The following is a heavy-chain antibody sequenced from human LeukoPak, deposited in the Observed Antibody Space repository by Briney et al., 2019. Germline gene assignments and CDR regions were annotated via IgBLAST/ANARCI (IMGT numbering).Heavy chain of an antibody. J-gene: IGHJ4*02. D-gene: IGHD3-3*01. Sequence: GASVKVSCKASGYTFTGYYVHWVRQAPGQGLEWMGWINPNSGGTNYAQKFQGRVTMTRDTSISTAYMELSRLRSDDTAVYYCARRGRGVASGYDYWGQGTLVTVSS. V-gene: IGHV1-2*02. CDR3: ARRGRGVASGYDY. CDR1: GYTFTGYY. CDR2: INPNSGGT.